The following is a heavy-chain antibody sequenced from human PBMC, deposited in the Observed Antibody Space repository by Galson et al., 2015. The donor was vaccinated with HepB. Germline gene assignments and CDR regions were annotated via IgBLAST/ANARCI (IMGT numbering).Heavy chain of an antibody. Sequence: SVKVSCKASGGTFSSYAISWMRQAPGQGLEWMGGIIPIFGTANYAQKFQGRVTITADKSTSTAYMELSSLRSEDTAVYYCASSVPPKIHPIYYYYGMDVWGQGTTVTVSS. V-gene: IGHV1-69*06. J-gene: IGHJ6*02. D-gene: IGHD3-10*01. CDR1: GGTFSSYA. CDR3: ASSVPPKIHPIYYYYGMDV. CDR2: IIPIFGTA.